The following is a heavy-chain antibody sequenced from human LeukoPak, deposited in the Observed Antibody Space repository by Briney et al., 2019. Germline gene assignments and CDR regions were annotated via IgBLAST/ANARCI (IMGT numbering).Heavy chain of an antibody. J-gene: IGHJ4*02. CDR3: AKDKGSYDSSGCDY. CDR1: GFTFSSSG. V-gene: IGHV3-30*18. CDR2: ISYDGSNK. D-gene: IGHD3-22*01. Sequence: GRSLRLSCAASGFTFSSSGMHWVRQAPGKGLEWVAVISYDGSNKYYADSVKGRFTISRDNSKNTLYLQMNSLRAEDTAVYYCAKDKGSYDSSGCDYWGQGTLVTVSS.